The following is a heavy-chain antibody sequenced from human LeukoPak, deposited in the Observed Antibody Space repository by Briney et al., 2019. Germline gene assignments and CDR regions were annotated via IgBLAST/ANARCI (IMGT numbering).Heavy chain of an antibody. V-gene: IGHV1-2*02. D-gene: IGHD2-2*01. CDR3: ARDLGPAYCSSTSCPYFDY. Sequence: PSVKVSCKASGYTFTGYYMHWVRQAPGQGLEWMGWINPNSGGTNYAQKFQGRVTMTRDTSISTAYMELSRLRSDDTAVYYCARDLGPAYCSSTSCPYFDYWGQGTLVTVSS. CDR1: GYTFTGYY. J-gene: IGHJ4*02. CDR2: INPNSGGT.